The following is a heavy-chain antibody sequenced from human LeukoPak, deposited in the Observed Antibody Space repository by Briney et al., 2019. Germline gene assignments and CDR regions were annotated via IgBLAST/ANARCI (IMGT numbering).Heavy chain of an antibody. Sequence: GGSLRLSCAASGFILSTSLSWVRPAPGGGLEGGAAKSGSGDKTYPEASVKGRFTISKGNSENRLSLQMDSLRAEDTAVYFCAKDTTAWWYNRAYMNVWGKGTTVTVSS. CDR2: KSGSGDKT. CDR3: AKDTTAWWYNRAYMNV. CDR1: GFILSTS. V-gene: IGHV3-23*02. D-gene: IGHD1-14*01. J-gene: IGHJ6*03.